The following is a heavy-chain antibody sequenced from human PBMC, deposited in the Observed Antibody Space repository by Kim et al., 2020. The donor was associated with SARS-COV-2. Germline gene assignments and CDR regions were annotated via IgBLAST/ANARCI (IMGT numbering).Heavy chain of an antibody. CDR2: LGGSGENT. CDR1: GFSFNRQA. D-gene: IGHD3-10*01. Sequence: GGSLRLSCEASGFSFNRQAMAWVRQAPGKGLEWVSGLGGSGENTYYADSVKGRFTISRDSSTNTLYLQVSSLGVEDTAIYYCAKLKTMLQGVNYFDSWGQGTLVTVSA. CDR3: AKLKTMLQGVNYFDS. J-gene: IGHJ4*02. V-gene: IGHV3-23*01.